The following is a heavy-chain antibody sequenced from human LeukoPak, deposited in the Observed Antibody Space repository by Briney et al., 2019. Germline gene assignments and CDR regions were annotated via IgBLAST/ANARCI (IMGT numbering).Heavy chain of an antibody. J-gene: IGHJ4*02. Sequence: MKYYADSVKGRFTISRDNSKNTLYLQMNSLRAEDTAVYYCAKVQVPYSSGEEFDYWGQGTLVTVSS. CDR3: AKVQVPYSSGEEFDY. D-gene: IGHD6-19*01. V-gene: IGHV3-30-3*02. CDR2: MK.